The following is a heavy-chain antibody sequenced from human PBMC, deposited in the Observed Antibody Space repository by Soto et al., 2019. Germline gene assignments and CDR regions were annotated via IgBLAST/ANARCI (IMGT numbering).Heavy chain of an antibody. V-gene: IGHV3-21*01. Sequence: PGXSLILSCAASGFTFTDFKMVCVRQAPVKGLEWVSFISSGGSYIYYADSVKGRFTISRDNSKNSLYLQMNSLRAEDTAVYYCARGHDYWGQGTLVTVPQ. CDR2: ISSGGSYI. J-gene: IGHJ4*02. CDR1: GFTFTDFK. CDR3: ARGHDY.